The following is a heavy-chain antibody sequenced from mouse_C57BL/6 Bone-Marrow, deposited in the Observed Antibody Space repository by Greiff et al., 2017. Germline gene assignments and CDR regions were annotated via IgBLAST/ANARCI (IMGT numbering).Heavy chain of an antibody. J-gene: IGHJ3*01. CDR1: GYAFSSSW. V-gene: IGHV1-82*01. CDR2: IYPGDGDT. D-gene: IGHD3-2*02. Sequence: QVPLKASGPELVKPGASVKISCKASGYAFSSSWMNWVKQRPGKGLEWIGRIYPGDGDTNYNGKFKGKATLTADKSSSTAYMQLSSLTSEDSAVYCCARERAAEAPLAYWGQGTLVTVSA. CDR3: ARERAAEAPLAY.